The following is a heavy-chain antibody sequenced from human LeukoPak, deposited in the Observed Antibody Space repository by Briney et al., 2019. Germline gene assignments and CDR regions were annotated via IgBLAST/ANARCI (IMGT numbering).Heavy chain of an antibody. D-gene: IGHD2-2*01. CDR2: ISGSGGST. J-gene: IGHJ4*02. Sequence: GGSLRLSCAASGFTFSSYAMSWVRQAPGKGLEWVSAISGSGGSTYYADSVKGRFTISRDNSKNTLYLQMNSLRAEDTVVYYCAKEGSRIVVVPAASFDYWGQGTLVTVSS. V-gene: IGHV3-23*01. CDR1: GFTFSSYA. CDR3: AKEGSRIVVVPAASFDY.